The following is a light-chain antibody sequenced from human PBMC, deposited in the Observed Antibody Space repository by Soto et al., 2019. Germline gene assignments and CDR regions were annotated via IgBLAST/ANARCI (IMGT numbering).Light chain of an antibody. J-gene: IGKJ1*01. CDR3: LQHNSYPRT. CDR2: ATS. V-gene: IGKV1-17*01. Sequence: DIQMTQSPSFLSASVGDRVTITCRASQAIRNDLAWYQQEPGKAPKRLIYATSVLQSGVPSRFSGSGSGTQFILTISSLQPEDFVTYFCLQHNSYPRTFGQGTKVEV. CDR1: QAIRND.